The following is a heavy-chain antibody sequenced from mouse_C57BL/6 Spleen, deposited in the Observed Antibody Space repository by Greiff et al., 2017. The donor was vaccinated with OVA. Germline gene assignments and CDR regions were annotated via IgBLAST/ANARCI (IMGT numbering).Heavy chain of an antibody. J-gene: IGHJ2*01. V-gene: IGHV1-69*01. D-gene: IGHD1-1*01. Sequence: VQLQQPGAELVMPGASVKLSCKASGYTFTSYWMHWVKQRPGQGLEWIGEIDPSDSYTNYNQKFKGKSTLTIDKSSSTAYMQLSSLTSEDSAVYYCARMGLLRYFDYWGQGTTLTVSS. CDR3: ARMGLLRYFDY. CDR2: IDPSDSYT. CDR1: GYTFTSYW.